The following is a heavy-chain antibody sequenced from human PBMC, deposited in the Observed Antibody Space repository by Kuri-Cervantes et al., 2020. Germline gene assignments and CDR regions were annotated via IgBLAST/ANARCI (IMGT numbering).Heavy chain of an antibody. D-gene: IGHD3-10*01. CDR1: GFTFTSSA. Sequence: SVKVSCKASGFTFTSSAVQWVRQARGQRLEWIGWIVVGSGNTNYAQKFQERVTIARDMSTSTAYMELSSLRSEDTAVYYCARGVRWFRESAGRQYYYYYYMDVWGKGTTVTVSS. J-gene: IGHJ6*03. CDR2: IVVGSGNT. CDR3: ARGVRWFRESAGRQYYYYYYMDV. V-gene: IGHV1-58*01.